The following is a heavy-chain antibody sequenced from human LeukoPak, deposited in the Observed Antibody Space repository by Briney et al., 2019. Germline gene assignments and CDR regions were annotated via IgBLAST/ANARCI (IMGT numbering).Heavy chain of an antibody. V-gene: IGHV4-30-4*01. CDR2: IYYSGST. D-gene: IGHD3-10*01. CDR3: ARSYGSGSYSSPFDY. Sequence: SETLSLTCTVSGGSISSGDYYWSWIRQPPGKGLEWIGYIYYSGSTYYNPSLKSRVTISVDTSKNQFSLKLSSVTAADTAVYYCARSYGSGSYSSPFDYWGQGTLVTVSS. CDR1: GGSISSGDYY. J-gene: IGHJ4*02.